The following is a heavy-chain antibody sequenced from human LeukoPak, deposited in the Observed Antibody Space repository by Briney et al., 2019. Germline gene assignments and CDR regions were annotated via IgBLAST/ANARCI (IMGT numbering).Heavy chain of an antibody. D-gene: IGHD6-13*01. Sequence: SETLSLTCTVSGGSISSGGYYWSWIRQPAGKGLEWIGRIYTSGITNYNPSLTSRVTISVDTSKNQFSLKLSSVTAADTAVYYCARDTFSFQHSSPEYFQHWGQGTLVTVSS. V-gene: IGHV4-61*02. CDR2: IYTSGIT. J-gene: IGHJ1*01. CDR1: GGSISSGGYY. CDR3: ARDTFSFQHSSPEYFQH.